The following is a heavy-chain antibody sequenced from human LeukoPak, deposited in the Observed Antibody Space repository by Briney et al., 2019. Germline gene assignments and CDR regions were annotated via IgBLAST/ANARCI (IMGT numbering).Heavy chain of an antibody. CDR1: GFSFSTSGVG. J-gene: IGHJ2*01. D-gene: IGHD1-7*01. Sequence: SGPTLVKPTRTLTLTCTFSGFSFSTSGVGVGWIRQPPGKALEWLALIYWNGNKGYSPSLKSRLTITKDTSKNQVVLTMTNMDPVDTATYYCAHRGSGGTTWRYFDIWGRGTLVTVSS. CDR3: AHRGSGGTTWRYFDI. V-gene: IGHV2-5*01. CDR2: IYWNGNK.